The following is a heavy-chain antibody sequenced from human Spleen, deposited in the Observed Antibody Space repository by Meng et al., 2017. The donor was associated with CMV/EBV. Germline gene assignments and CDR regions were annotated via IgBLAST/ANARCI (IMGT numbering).Heavy chain of an antibody. CDR3: ARDFWSGYYTGLGFDY. V-gene: IGHV3-21*01. CDR1: GFPFSRHS. Sequence: GESLKISCTASGFPFSRHSMSWVRQAPGKGLEWVSSISSSSTYIHYADSVKGRFTISRDNAKNSLYLQMNNLTAEDTAVYYCARDFWSGYYTGLGFDYWGQGTLVTVSS. CDR2: ISSSSTYI. D-gene: IGHD3-3*01. J-gene: IGHJ4*02.